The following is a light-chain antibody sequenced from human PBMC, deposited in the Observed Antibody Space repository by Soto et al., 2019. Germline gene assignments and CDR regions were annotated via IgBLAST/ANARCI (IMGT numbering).Light chain of an antibody. CDR3: ESTKSYTIYL. CDR1: SSDVGSYNR. CDR2: EVS. J-gene: IGLJ1*01. V-gene: IGLV2-18*01. Sequence: QSVLAPPPSVSGSPGQSVPISCTGTSSDVGSYNRVSWYQQPPGTAPKVIIYEVSNRPSGVPDRFSGSKSGNTASLTISGLQPEDYVFYDSESTKSYTIYLFGALTNVAGL.